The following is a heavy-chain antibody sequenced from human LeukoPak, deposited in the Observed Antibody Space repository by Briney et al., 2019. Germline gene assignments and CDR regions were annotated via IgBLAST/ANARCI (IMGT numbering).Heavy chain of an antibody. CDR2: IYNSVTT. D-gene: IGHD3-10*01. Sequence: SETLSLTCTVSGGSIRGYYWSWIRQPPGKRLEWIAYIYNSVTTNYNPSLKSHLTISVDTSENQISLKLTSVTAADTAVYYCARHGPADSRSYPLDYWGQGTLVTVSS. V-gene: IGHV4-59*08. CDR1: GGSIRGYY. CDR3: ARHGPADSRSYPLDY. J-gene: IGHJ4*02.